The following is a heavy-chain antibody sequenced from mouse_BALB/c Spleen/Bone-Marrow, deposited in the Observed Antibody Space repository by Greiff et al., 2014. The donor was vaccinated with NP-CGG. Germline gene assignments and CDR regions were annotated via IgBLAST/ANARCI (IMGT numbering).Heavy chain of an antibody. V-gene: IGHV1-9*01. CDR2: ILPGSGST. Sequence: QVQLQQSGAELMKPGASVKISCKATGYTFSSYWIEWAKQRPGHGLEWIGEILPGSGSTNYNEKFKGKATFTADTSSNTAYMQLSSLTSEDSAVYYCAREDGLWYFDVWGAGTTVTVSS. D-gene: IGHD1-1*01. CDR1: GYTFSSYW. CDR3: AREDGLWYFDV. J-gene: IGHJ1*01.